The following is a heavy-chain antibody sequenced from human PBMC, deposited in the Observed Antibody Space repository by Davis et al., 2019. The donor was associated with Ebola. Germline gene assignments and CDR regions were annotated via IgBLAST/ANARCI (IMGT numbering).Heavy chain of an antibody. CDR3: ARGHNSDWYPRSNWFDP. Sequence: GGSLRLSCAASGFTFNDYAMHWVRHAPGKGLEWVSGISCNSGSKGYADTEKGRFTISRDNAKNSLQRQMNSLRAEDTALYYCARGHNSDWYPRSNWFDPWGQGTLVTVSS. D-gene: IGHD6-19*01. J-gene: IGHJ5*02. CDR2: ISCNSGSK. V-gene: IGHV3-9*01. CDR1: GFTFNDYA.